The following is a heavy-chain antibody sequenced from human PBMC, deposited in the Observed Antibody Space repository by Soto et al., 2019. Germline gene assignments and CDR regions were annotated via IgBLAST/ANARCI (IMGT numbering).Heavy chain of an antibody. CDR2: IKQDGSEQ. CDR3: ATDRFVGDRYSWYFLWEH. V-gene: IGHV3-7*01. Sequence: EVQLVESGGGLVQPGGPPRLSCAASGFPFSSYWMGWVRRVQGKGLEWVANIKQDGSEQYYVECVRGRFTISRDNAKNSLFLQMNSLTAEDTAVYYCATDRFVGDRYSWYFLWEHWGQGTLVTVSS. D-gene: IGHD6-13*01. J-gene: IGHJ1*01. CDR1: GFPFSSYW.